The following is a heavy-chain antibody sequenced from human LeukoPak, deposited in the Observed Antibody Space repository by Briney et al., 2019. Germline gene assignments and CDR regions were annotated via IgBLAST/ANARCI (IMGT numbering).Heavy chain of an antibody. Sequence: GRSLRLSCAASGFTFSSYGMHWVRQAPGKGLEWVAVISYDGSNKYCADSVKGRFTISRGNSKNTLYLQMNSLRAEDTAVYYCAKARGYSYGTLDYWGQGTLVTVSS. D-gene: IGHD5-18*01. CDR1: GFTFSSYG. CDR2: ISYDGSNK. J-gene: IGHJ4*02. CDR3: AKARGYSYGTLDY. V-gene: IGHV3-30*18.